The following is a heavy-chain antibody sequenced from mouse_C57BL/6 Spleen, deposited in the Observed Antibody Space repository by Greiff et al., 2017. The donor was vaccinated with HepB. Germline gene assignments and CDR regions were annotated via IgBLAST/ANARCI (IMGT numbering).Heavy chain of an antibody. V-gene: IGHV1-15*01. J-gene: IGHJ4*01. CDR1: GYTFTDYE. D-gene: IGHD2-10*01. Sequence: QVQLKQSGAELVRPGASVTLSCKASGYTFTDYEMHWVKQTPVHGLEWIGAIDPETGGTAYNQKFKGKAILTADKSSSTAYMELRSLTSEDSAVYYCTRSTYYGNVYAMDYWGQGTSVTVSS. CDR2: IDPETGGT. CDR3: TRSTYYGNVYAMDY.